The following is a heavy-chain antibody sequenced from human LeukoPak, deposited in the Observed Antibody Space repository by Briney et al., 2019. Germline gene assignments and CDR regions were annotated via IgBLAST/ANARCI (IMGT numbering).Heavy chain of an antibody. CDR1: GFIFSSYG. D-gene: IGHD2-8*01. CDR2: IRYDGSKK. CDR3: ARMGLDMDV. Sequence: GGSLRLSCAASGFIFSSYGMHWVRQAPGKGLEWVAFIRYDGSKKYYADSVKGRFTISRDNAKNSLYLQMNSLRAEDTAVYYCARMGLDMDVWGKGTTVTVSS. V-gene: IGHV3-30*02. J-gene: IGHJ6*03.